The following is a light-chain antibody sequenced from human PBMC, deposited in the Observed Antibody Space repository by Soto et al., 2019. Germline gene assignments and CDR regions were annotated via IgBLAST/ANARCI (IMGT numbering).Light chain of an antibody. CDR3: GSWDSSLSAYV. CDR2: DDN. CDR1: SSNIGGNS. J-gene: IGLJ1*01. V-gene: IGLV1-51*01. Sequence: QSVLKQPPSVSAAPGQKVTMSGSGSSSNIGGNSVSWYQQLPGTAPKLLIYDDNKRPSGIPDRFSDSKSGTSATLGITGFQTGDEADYYCGSWDSSLSAYVFGTGTKVTVL.